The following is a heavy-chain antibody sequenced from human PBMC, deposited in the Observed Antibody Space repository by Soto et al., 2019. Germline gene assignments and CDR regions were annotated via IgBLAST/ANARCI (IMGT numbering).Heavy chain of an antibody. CDR3: ARRYGYSFDY. CDR2: IYYSGST. CDR1: GGCISSYY. D-gene: IGHD1-1*01. J-gene: IGHJ4*02. Sequence: QVQLQESGPGLVKPSDTLSLTCTVSGGCISSYYWSWIRQPPGKGLEWIGYIYYSGSTNYNPSLKSRITISVDTSKNQFSLKLSSVTAADTAVYYCARRYGYSFDYWGQGTLVTASS. V-gene: IGHV4-59*08.